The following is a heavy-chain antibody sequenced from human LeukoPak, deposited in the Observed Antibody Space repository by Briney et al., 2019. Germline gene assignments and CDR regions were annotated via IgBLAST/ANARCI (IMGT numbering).Heavy chain of an antibody. V-gene: IGHV1-69*04. Sequence: GASVKVSCKASGGTFSSYAISWVRQAPGQGLEWMGRIIPILGIANYAQKFQGRVTITADKSTSTAYMELSSLRSEDTAVYYCASRVAASAGMDVWGQGTTVTVSS. D-gene: IGHD6-19*01. CDR2: IIPILGIA. CDR1: GGTFSSYA. CDR3: ASRVAASAGMDV. J-gene: IGHJ6*02.